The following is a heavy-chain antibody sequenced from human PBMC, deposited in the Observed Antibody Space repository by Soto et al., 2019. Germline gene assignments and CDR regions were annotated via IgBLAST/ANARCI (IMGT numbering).Heavy chain of an antibody. CDR2: ISGSGGST. CDR1: GFTFSSYA. CDR3: AKGGIGRSGLDS. D-gene: IGHD1-26*01. Sequence: GGSLRLSCAASGFTFSSYAMSWVRQAPGKGLEWVSAISGSGGSTYYADSVKGRFIISRDNSKNTLFLQMNSLSAEDTAVYYCAKGGIGRSGLDSWGQGTLVTVS. V-gene: IGHV3-23*01. J-gene: IGHJ4*02.